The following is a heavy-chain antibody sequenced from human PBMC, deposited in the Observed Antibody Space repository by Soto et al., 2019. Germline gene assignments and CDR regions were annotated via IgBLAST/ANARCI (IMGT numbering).Heavy chain of an antibody. D-gene: IGHD1-1*01. J-gene: IGHJ3*01. V-gene: IGHV3-21*01. Sequence: GSLRLSCAASGFTFNSYSVNWVRQAPGKGLEWVASISSGSVYIDFADSVKGRFTISRDDVTNSVSLQMDSLRVEDTGIYYCARYDAFKAFDLWGQGTMVTVSS. CDR3: ARYDAFKAFDL. CDR2: ISSGSVYI. CDR1: GFTFNSYS.